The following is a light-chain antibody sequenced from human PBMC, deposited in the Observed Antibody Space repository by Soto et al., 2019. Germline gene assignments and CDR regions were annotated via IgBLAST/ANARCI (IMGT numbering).Light chain of an antibody. J-gene: IGKJ5*01. CDR3: QQYNNWPLT. V-gene: IGKV3-15*01. CDR1: QSVSSN. CDR2: GAS. Sequence: EIGMTQSPATLSVSPGERATLSCRASQSVSSNLAWYQQKPGQAPRLLIYGASTRATGIPARFSGSGSGTEFTLTISSLQSEDFAVYYCQQYNNWPLTFGQGTRLAIK.